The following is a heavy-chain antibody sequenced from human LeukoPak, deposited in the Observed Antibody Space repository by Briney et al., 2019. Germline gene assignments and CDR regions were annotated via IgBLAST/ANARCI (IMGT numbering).Heavy chain of an antibody. V-gene: IGHV3-23*01. CDR1: GFTFSRYV. D-gene: IGHD6-13*01. CDR2: ISGSGDKT. Sequence: GGSLRLSCAASGFTFSRYVMSWVRQAPGKGLEWVSGISGSGDKTYYADSVKGRFTISRDNSKNTLSLEMNSLRVEDTAVYYCAKHLASSWYFDYWGQGTLVTASS. J-gene: IGHJ4*02. CDR3: AKHLASSWYFDY.